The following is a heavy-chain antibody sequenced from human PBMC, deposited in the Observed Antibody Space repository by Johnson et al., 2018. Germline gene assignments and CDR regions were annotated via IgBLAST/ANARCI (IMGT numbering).Heavy chain of an antibody. Sequence: QVQLVESGGGVVQPGRSLRLSCAASGFTFSSYGMHWVRQAPGKGLEWVAVISYDGSNKYYADSVKGRFTISRDNSKNTLYLQMNSLGAEDTAVYYCAKDRMAHFYYYYYMDVWGKGTTVTVSS. CDR1: GFTFSSYG. CDR2: ISYDGSNK. J-gene: IGHJ6*03. CDR3: AKDRMAHFYYYYYMDV. D-gene: IGHD5-24*01. V-gene: IGHV3-30*18.